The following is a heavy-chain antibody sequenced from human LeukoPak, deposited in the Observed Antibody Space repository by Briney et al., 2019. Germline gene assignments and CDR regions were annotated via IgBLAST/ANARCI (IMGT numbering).Heavy chain of an antibody. Sequence: SETLSLTCAVYGGSFSGYYWSWIRQPPGKGLEWIGEMDHSRRTNYNPSLKSRVTISVDTSKNQFSLKLSSVTAADTAVYYCARGFYGSGSYYNWGQGTLVTVST. CDR3: ARGFYGSGSYYN. CDR2: MDHSRRT. V-gene: IGHV4-34*01. J-gene: IGHJ4*02. CDR1: GGSFSGYY. D-gene: IGHD3-10*01.